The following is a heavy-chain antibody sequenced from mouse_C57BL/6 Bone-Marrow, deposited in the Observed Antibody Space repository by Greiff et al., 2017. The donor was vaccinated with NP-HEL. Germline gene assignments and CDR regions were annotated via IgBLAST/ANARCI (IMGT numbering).Heavy chain of an antibody. V-gene: IGHV1-59*01. D-gene: IGHD1-1*01. Sequence: VQLQQPGAELVRPGTSVKLSCKASGYTFTSYWMHWVKQRPGQGLEWIGVIDPSDSYTNYNQKFKGKATLTVDTSSSTAYIQLSSLTSEDSAVYYCARTLLIYYYFDYWGQGTTLTVSS. CDR2: IDPSDSYT. CDR3: ARTLLIYYYFDY. J-gene: IGHJ2*01. CDR1: GYTFTSYW.